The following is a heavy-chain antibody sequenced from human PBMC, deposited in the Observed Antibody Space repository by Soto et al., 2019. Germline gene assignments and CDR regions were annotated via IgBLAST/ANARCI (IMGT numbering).Heavy chain of an antibody. D-gene: IGHD4-4*01. CDR2: IYNSGTT. J-gene: IGHJ5*02. CDR1: GDSITSNH. Sequence: KTSETLSLTCAVSGDSITSNHWNWIRQPPGRGLEWIGCIYNSGTTKYNPSLKSRVIISVDTSKNQLSLKLSSVTAADTAVYYCARVSMSTVSWGFDPWGQGTLVTVSS. CDR3: ARVSMSTVSWGFDP. V-gene: IGHV4-59*01.